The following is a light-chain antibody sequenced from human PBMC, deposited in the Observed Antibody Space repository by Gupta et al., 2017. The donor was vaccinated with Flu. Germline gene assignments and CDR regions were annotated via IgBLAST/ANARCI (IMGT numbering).Light chain of an antibody. Sequence: EIVLTQSPGTLSLSPGKKASLSCRASQYVTGKYLAWYQQKSGQAPRLLIYNASRRAAGIPARFSGSGSGTDFTLTINRLEPEDFAVYYCQQYGSSSTFGGGTTVE. J-gene: IGKJ4*01. V-gene: IGKV3-20*01. CDR1: QYVTGKY. CDR3: QQYGSSST. CDR2: NAS.